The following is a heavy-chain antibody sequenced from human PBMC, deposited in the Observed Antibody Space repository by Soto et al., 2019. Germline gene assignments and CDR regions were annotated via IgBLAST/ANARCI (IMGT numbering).Heavy chain of an antibody. Sequence: GGAVEGSFQGSCFTFSCYCISWVGQGPGKRGEGVGWISAYNGNTNYAQKLQGRVTMTTDTSTSTAYMELRSLRSDDTAVYYCARDPQTLPRYGSGSYDEWFDPWGQGTLVTVSS. CDR2: ISAYNGNT. J-gene: IGHJ5*02. V-gene: IGHV1-18*01. D-gene: IGHD3-10*01. CDR1: CFTFSCYC. CDR3: ARDPQTLPRYGSGSYDEWFDP.